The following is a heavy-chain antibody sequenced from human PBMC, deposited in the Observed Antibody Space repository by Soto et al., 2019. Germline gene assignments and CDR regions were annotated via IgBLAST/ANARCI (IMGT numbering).Heavy chain of an antibody. D-gene: IGHD6-19*01. J-gene: IGHJ5*02. CDR2: ISTANGNT. CDR3: ARGAAVGGNWFDP. Sequence: QVQLVQSGAEVKKPGASVKVSCKASGYTFTNYVMHWVRQAPGQGLEWMGWISTANGNTKYSQKFQDRVTITRDTPAITAYMELSSLTSEDTTVYYCARGAAVGGNWFDPWGQGTLVIVSS. CDR1: GYTFTNYV. V-gene: IGHV1-3*04.